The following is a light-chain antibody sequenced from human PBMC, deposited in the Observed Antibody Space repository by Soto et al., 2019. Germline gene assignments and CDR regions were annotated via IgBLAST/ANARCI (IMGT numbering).Light chain of an antibody. CDR3: QQYNNLPPWT. Sequence: EIVMTQSPATLSVSPGERATLSCRASQRVSSNLAWYQQKTGQAPKPLIYGASTRATGIPARFIGRGSGTELPLTISSPQTEDFAVHYCQQYNNLPPWTFGQGAKGEIK. V-gene: IGKV3-15*01. CDR1: QRVSSN. J-gene: IGKJ1*01. CDR2: GAS.